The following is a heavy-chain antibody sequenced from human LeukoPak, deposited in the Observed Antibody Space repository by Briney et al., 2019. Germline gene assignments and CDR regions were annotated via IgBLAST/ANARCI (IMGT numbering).Heavy chain of an antibody. J-gene: IGHJ4*02. D-gene: IGHD6-6*01. V-gene: IGHV3-21*06. CDR1: GFTFSSYS. CDR3: ARIVPGLGIRWDYFEY. CDR2: ISSSSSYI. Sequence: GGSLRLSCAASGFTFSSYSMNWVRQAPGKGLEWVSSISSSSSYIYYADSVKGRFTISRDNAKNSLYLKINSLRAEDSAAYYCARIVPGLGIRWDYFEYWGQGTLVTVSS.